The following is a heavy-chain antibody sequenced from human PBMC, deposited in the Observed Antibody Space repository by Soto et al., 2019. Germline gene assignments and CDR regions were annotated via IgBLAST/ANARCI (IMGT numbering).Heavy chain of an antibody. D-gene: IGHD3-10*01. Sequence: GGSLRLSCAASGFPFSSYAMSWVRQAPGKGLEWVSAISGSGGSTYYADSVKGRFTISRDNSKNTLYLQMNSLRAEDTAVYYCAKEGPYYYGSGRTFDYWGQGTLVTVSS. J-gene: IGHJ4*02. V-gene: IGHV3-23*01. CDR2: ISGSGGST. CDR3: AKEGPYYYGSGRTFDY. CDR1: GFPFSSYA.